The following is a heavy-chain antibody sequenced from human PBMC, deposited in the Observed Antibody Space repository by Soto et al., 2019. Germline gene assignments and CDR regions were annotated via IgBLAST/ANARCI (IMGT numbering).Heavy chain of an antibody. CDR1: GFSLSTSGVG. CDR2: IYWDDDK. Sequence: SGPTLVNPTQTLTLTCTFSGFSLSTSGVGVGWIRQPPGKALEWLALIYWDDDKRYSPSLKSRLTTTKDTSKNQVVLTMTNMDPVDTATYYCAHSMFVGYHYYDSSGYFTYFDYWGQGTLVTVSS. CDR3: AHSMFVGYHYYDSSGYFTYFDY. V-gene: IGHV2-5*02. D-gene: IGHD3-22*01. J-gene: IGHJ4*02.